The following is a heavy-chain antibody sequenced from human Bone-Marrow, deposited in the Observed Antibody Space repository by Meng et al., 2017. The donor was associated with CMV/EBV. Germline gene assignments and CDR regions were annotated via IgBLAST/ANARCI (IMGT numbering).Heavy chain of an antibody. CDR2: IYSGGSST. J-gene: IGHJ6*02. D-gene: IGHD3-3*01. CDR1: GFTFSSYA. CDR3: AKDFWGGYNYYYYGMDV. Sequence: GGSLRLSCAASGFTFSSYAMSWVRQAPGKGLEWVSVIYSGGSSTYYADSVKGRFTISRDNSKNTLYLQMNSLRAEDTAVYYCAKDFWGGYNYYYYGMDVWGQGTTVTVSS. V-gene: IGHV3-23*03.